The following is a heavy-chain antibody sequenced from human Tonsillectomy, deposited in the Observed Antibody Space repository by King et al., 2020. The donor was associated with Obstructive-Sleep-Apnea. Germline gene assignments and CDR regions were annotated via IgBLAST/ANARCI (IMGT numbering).Heavy chain of an antibody. D-gene: IGHD5-24*01. CDR3: AIGTMARPFDY. CDR1: GGSFSGYY. J-gene: IGHJ4*02. V-gene: IGHV4-34*01. CDR2: INHSGST. Sequence: VQLQQWGAGLLKPSETLSLTCAVYGGSFSGYYWSWIRQPPGKGLEWIGEINHSGSTNYNPSLKSRVTISVDTSKNHFSLKLSSVTAADTAVYYCAIGTMARPFDYWRQAPLVTVSS.